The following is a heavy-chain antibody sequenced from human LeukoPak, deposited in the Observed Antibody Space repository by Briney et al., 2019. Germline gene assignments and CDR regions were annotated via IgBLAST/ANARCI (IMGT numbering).Heavy chain of an antibody. CDR2: ISNGDRT. D-gene: IGHD3-9*01. CDR1: GFTFSSYA. CDR3: AKDPTASPYFQWFDN. Sequence: GGSLRLSCAASGFTFSSYAMNGDRQAPGKGLEWVAGISNGDRTFHAESVKGRVTISMDKSKDTLYLQMNSLRAEDTAVYYCAKDPTASPYFQWFDNWGQRTQVIVSS. J-gene: IGHJ4*02. V-gene: IGHV3-23*01.